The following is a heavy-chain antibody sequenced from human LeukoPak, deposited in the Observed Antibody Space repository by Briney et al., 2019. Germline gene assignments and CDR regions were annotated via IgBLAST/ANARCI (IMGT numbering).Heavy chain of an antibody. CDR3: ARRAGYSSSWAKGSLDY. CDR2: INHSGST. CDR1: GGSFSGYY. Sequence: PSETLSLTCAVYGGSFSGYYWSWIRQPPGKGLEWIGEINHSGSTNYNPSLKSRVTISVDTSKNQFSLKLSSVTAADTAVYYCARRAGYSSSWAKGSLDYWGQGTLVTVSS. V-gene: IGHV4-34*01. J-gene: IGHJ4*02. D-gene: IGHD6-13*01.